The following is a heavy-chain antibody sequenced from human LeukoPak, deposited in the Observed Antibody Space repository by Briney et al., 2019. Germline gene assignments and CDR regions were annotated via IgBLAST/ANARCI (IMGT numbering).Heavy chain of an antibody. CDR1: GFTFSDHY. CDR2: ARNKPKGYTT. J-gene: IGHJ1*01. Sequence: GGSLRLFCEVFGFTFSDHYMDWVRQAPGKGLEWVGRARNKPKGYTTVYAASVKGRFTISRDDSKDSLYLQMNSLKTDDTAVYYCATVEGNYGHWGQGTLVTVSS. CDR3: ATVEGNYGH. D-gene: IGHD1-7*01. V-gene: IGHV3-72*01.